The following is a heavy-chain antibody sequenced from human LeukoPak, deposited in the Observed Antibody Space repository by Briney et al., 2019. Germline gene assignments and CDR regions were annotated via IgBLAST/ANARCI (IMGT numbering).Heavy chain of an antibody. J-gene: IGHJ4*02. D-gene: IGHD5-12*01. CDR1: RYTFTGYY. V-gene: IGHV1-2*02. CDR3: ARAYSGFEAFDY. Sequence: ASVKVSCKASRYTFTGYYMHWVRQAPGQGLEGMGWINPNSGGTNYAQKFQGRVTLTRDTSISTTYMELSRLTSDDTAVYYCARAYSGFEAFDYWGQGTLVTVSS. CDR2: INPNSGGT.